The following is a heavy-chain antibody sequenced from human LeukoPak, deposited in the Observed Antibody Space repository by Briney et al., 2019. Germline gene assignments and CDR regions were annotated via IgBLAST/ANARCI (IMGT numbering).Heavy chain of an antibody. CDR2: INPNSGGT. D-gene: IGHD3-3*01. CDR1: GYTFTGYH. Sequence: ASVKVSCKASGYTFTGYHMHWVRQAPGQGLEWMGRINPNSGGTNYAQEFQGRVTMTRDTSISTAYMELSRLRSDDTAVYYCARSLPEISYYDFWSGYWCSDYWGQGTLVTVSS. J-gene: IGHJ4*02. V-gene: IGHV1-2*06. CDR3: ARSLPEISYYDFWSGYWCSDY.